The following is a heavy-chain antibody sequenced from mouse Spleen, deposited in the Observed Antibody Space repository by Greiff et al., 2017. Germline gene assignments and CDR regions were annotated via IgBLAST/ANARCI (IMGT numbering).Heavy chain of an antibody. V-gene: IGHV1-4*01. CDR3: AREQLGLHYAMDY. J-gene: IGHJ4*01. D-gene: IGHD3-1*01. Sequence: VQLQQSGAELARPGASVKMSCKASGYTFTSYTMHWVKQRPGQGLEWIGYINPSSGYTKYNQKFKDKATLTADKSSSTAYMQLSSLTSEDSAFYYCAREQLGLHYAMDYWGQGTSVTVSS. CDR2: INPSSGYT. CDR1: GYTFTSYT.